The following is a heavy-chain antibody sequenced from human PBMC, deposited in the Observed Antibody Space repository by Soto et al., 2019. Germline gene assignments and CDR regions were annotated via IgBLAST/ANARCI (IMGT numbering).Heavy chain of an antibody. CDR2: IYYSGST. D-gene: IGHD2-2*01. J-gene: IGHJ5*02. Sequence: SETLSLTCTVSGGSISSSSYYWGWIRQPPGKGLEWIGSIYYSGSTYYNPSLKSRVTISVDTSKNQFSLKLSSVTAADTAVYYCARQLIVVVPAANIDPWGQGTLVTVSS. CDR3: ARQLIVVVPAANIDP. V-gene: IGHV4-39*01. CDR1: GGSISSSSYY.